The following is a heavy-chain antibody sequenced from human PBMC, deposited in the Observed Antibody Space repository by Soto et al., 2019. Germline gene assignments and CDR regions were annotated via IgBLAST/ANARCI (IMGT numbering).Heavy chain of an antibody. CDR1: GYTFTSYG. Sequence: ASVKVSCKASGYTFTSYGVSWVRQAPGQGLEWMGWISAYNGNTNYAQKLQGRVTMTTDISTNTGYMELRSLRSDDTAVYYCARDQVGATGDYWGQGTLVTVSS. CDR2: ISAYNGNT. V-gene: IGHV1-18*01. CDR3: ARDQVGATGDY. D-gene: IGHD1-26*01. J-gene: IGHJ4*02.